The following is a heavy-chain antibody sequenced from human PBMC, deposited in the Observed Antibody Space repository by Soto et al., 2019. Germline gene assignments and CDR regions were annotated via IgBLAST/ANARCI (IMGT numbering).Heavy chain of an antibody. V-gene: IGHV1-58*01. D-gene: IGHD6-13*01. CDR2: IVVGSGNT. J-gene: IGHJ6*02. CDR1: GFTFSSSS. CDR3: EVHSGYSSSWYPYYSGMDV. Sequence: QMQLVQSGPEVKKPGTSVKVSCKASGFTFSSSSVQWVRQARGQRLEWIGWIVVGSGNTNYAQKFQERVTITRDMSTSTTYMELRRLRSEETAVYYCEVHSGYSSSWYPYYSGMDVWGQGTTVTVSS.